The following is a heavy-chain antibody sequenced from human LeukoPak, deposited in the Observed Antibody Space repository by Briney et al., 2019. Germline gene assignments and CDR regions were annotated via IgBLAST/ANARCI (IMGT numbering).Heavy chain of an antibody. D-gene: IGHD3-22*01. CDR3: ARGQYDSSGYFFDY. J-gene: IGHJ4*02. Sequence: GGSLRLSCAVSGFTVSSIYMTWVRQAPGKGLEWVSSIYSDGNTYYADSVKGRFTLSRDSSRNTLYLQMNDLRVEDTAVYYCARGQYDSSGYFFDYWGQGTLVTVSS. V-gene: IGHV3-53*01. CDR2: IYSDGNT. CDR1: GFTVSSIY.